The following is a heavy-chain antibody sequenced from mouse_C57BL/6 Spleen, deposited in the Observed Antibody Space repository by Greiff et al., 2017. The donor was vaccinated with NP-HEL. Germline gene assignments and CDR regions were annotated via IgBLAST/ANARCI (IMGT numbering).Heavy chain of an antibody. CDR1: GYAFSSSW. CDR3: ARDYYGSSYVAMDY. Sequence: VQLQQSGPELVKPGASVKISCKASGYAFSSSWMNWVKQRPGKGLEWIGRIYPGDGDTNYNGKFKGKATLTADKSSSTAYMHLSSLTSEDSAVYFCARDYYGSSYVAMDYWGQGTSVTVSS. V-gene: IGHV1-82*01. J-gene: IGHJ4*01. CDR2: IYPGDGDT. D-gene: IGHD1-1*01.